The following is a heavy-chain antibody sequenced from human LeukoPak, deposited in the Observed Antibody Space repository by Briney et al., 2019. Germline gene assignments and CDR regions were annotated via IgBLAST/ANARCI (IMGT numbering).Heavy chain of an antibody. CDR2: IYWDDDK. Sequence: SGPTLVKPTQTLTLTCTFSGFSLSTSGVGVGWIRQPPGKALEWLALIYWDDDKRYSPSLKSRLTITKDTSKNQVVLTMTNMDPVDTATYYCARCLYYYDSSGEVNAFDIWGQGTMVTVSS. CDR1: GFSLSTSGVG. V-gene: IGHV2-5*02. J-gene: IGHJ3*02. CDR3: ARCLYYYDSSGEVNAFDI. D-gene: IGHD3-22*01.